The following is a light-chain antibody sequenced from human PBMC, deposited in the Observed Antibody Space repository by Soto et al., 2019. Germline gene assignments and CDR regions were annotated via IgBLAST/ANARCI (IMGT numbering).Light chain of an antibody. CDR2: EVT. CDR1: SSDVGGYNY. Sequence: QSVLTQPASVSGSPGQSITISCTGTSSDVGGYNYVSWYQQHPGKAPKLMIYEVTNRPSGVSHRFSGSKSGNTASLTISGLQAEDEADYYCSSYTSSNTLVFGTGTKLTVL. CDR3: SSYTSSNTLV. V-gene: IGLV2-14*01. J-gene: IGLJ1*01.